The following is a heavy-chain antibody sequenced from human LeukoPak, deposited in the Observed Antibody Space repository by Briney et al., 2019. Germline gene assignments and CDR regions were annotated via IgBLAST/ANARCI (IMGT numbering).Heavy chain of an antibody. CDR1: GGTFSSYA. CDR2: IIPILGIA. V-gene: IGHV1-69*04. CDR3: ARVGDIGVAAPSTP. J-gene: IGHJ4*02. Sequence: ASVKVSCKASGGTFSSYAISWVRQAPGQGLEWMGRIIPILGIANYAQKFQGRVTITADKSTSTAYMELSSLRSEDTAVYYCARVGDIGVAAPSTPWGQGTLVTVSS. D-gene: IGHD6-13*01.